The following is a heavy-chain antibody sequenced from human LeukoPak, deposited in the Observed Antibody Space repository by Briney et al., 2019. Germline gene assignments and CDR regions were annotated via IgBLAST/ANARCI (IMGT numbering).Heavy chain of an antibody. CDR2: FDPEDGET. V-gene: IGHV1-24*01. D-gene: IGHD3-22*01. J-gene: IGHJ4*02. Sequence: GASVKVSCKVSGYTLTELSMHWVRQAPGKGLEWMGGFDPEDGETIYAQKFQGRVTMTEDTSKDTAYMELSSLRSEDTAVYYCAAGLTYYYDSSGYFPFDYWGQGPLVPVSS. CDR3: AAGLTYYYDSSGYFPFDY. CDR1: GYTLTELS.